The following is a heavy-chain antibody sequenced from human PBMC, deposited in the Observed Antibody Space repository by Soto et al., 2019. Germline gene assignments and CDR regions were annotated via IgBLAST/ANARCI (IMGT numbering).Heavy chain of an antibody. J-gene: IGHJ6*02. Sequence: QVQLQESGPGLVKPSETLSLTCTVSGGSISSYYWSWIRQPAGKGLEWIGRIYTSGSTNYNPSLKSRVTMSVDTSKNQFFLKLSSVTAADTAVYYCARENYAVWSGYSMDVWGQGTTVTVSS. CDR1: GGSISSYY. V-gene: IGHV4-4*07. CDR3: ARENYAVWSGYSMDV. CDR2: IYTSGST. D-gene: IGHD3-3*01.